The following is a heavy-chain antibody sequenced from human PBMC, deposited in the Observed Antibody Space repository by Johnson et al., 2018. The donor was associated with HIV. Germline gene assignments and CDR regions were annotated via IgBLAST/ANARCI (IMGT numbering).Heavy chain of an antibody. CDR1: GFTFTNNA. V-gene: IGHV3-13*01. J-gene: IGHJ3*02. Sequence: VQLVESGGRVVRRGGSLRLSCAASGFTFTNNAIHWVRQAPGNGLEWISAIGTAGDTLYPGPVKGRFTISSDNAKNSSYLQMNSLGAEDTAVYYCVRGGAVAPSSGFDIWGQGTKVTVSS. CDR2: IGTAGDT. CDR3: VRGGAVAPSSGFDI. D-gene: IGHD6-19*01.